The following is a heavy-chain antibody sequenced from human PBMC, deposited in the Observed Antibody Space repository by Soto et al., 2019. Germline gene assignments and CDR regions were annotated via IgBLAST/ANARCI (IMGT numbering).Heavy chain of an antibody. V-gene: IGHV3-7*03. CDR2: IKQDGSEK. CDR3: AKERQQWLVWWYFDY. J-gene: IGHJ4*02. CDR1: GFTFSSYW. D-gene: IGHD6-19*01. Sequence: GGSLRLSCAASGFTFSSYWMSWVRQAPGKGLEWVANIKQDGSEKYYVDSVKGRFTISRDNAKNSLYLQMNSLRAEDTAVYYCAKERQQWLVWWYFDYWGQGTLVTVSS.